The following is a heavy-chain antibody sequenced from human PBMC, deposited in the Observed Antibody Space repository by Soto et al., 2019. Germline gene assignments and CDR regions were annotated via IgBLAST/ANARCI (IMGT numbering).Heavy chain of an antibody. D-gene: IGHD4-17*01. CDR3: ARSEGTTGPIYYYYYMDV. V-gene: IGHV3-33*01. Sequence: GGSLRLSCAASGFTFSSFGMHWVRQAPGKGLEWVAVIWYDGNKKYYADSVKGRFTISRDNSKNTLYLQMNSLRAEDTSVYYCARSEGTTGPIYYYYYMDVWGKGTTVTVSS. CDR2: IWYDGNKK. CDR1: GFTFSSFG. J-gene: IGHJ6*03.